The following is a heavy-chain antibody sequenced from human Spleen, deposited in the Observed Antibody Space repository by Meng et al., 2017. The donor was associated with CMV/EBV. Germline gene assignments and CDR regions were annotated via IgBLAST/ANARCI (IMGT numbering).Heavy chain of an antibody. D-gene: IGHD6-19*01. J-gene: IGHJ6*02. Sequence: GESLKISCAASGFTFSRYGMHWVRQAPGKGLEWVSGLNWNGDTKGYADSVKGRFTISRDNAKNSLYLQMNSLRVEDTALYYCARDYGTGWSNGMDVWGQGTTVTVSS. CDR1: GFTFSRYG. V-gene: IGHV3-20*04. CDR2: LNWNGDTK. CDR3: ARDYGTGWSNGMDV.